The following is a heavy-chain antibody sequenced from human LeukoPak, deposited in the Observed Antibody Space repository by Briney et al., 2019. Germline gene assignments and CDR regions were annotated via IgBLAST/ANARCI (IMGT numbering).Heavy chain of an antibody. CDR1: GYTFTSYG. Sequence: ASVKVSCKASGYTFTSYGISWVRQAPGQGLEWMGWISAYNGNTNYAQKLQGRVTMTTDTSTSTAYMELRSLRSDDTAAYYCARDRARIAAAGTWFDPWGQGTLVTVSS. J-gene: IGHJ5*02. CDR2: ISAYNGNT. V-gene: IGHV1-18*01. D-gene: IGHD6-13*01. CDR3: ARDRARIAAAGTWFDP.